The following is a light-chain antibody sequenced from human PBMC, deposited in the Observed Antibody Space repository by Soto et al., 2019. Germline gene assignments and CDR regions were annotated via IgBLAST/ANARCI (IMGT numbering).Light chain of an antibody. J-gene: IGKJ5*01. CDR2: GAS. CDR3: QQYNNWLIT. Sequence: EIVMTQSPATLSVSPGERATLSCRASQSVSGNLAWYQQKPGQAPRLLIYGASTRATGIPARFSGSGSGTKFNLPLSRLQSEDFAVYYCQQYNNWLITFGQGTRLEIK. V-gene: IGKV3-15*01. CDR1: QSVSGN.